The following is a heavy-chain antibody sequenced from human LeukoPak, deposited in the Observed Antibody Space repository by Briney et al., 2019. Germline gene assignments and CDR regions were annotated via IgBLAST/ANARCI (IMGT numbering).Heavy chain of an antibody. V-gene: IGHV3-21*01. CDR2: ITSGSSYI. J-gene: IGHJ6*03. CDR3: ARDPYSGNYGAYYYYYMDV. Sequence: GGSLRLSCVASGFTFSSYSMNWVRQAPGQRLEWVSSITSGSSYIYYADSVKGRFTISRDNAKSSLYLQMDSLRAEDTAVYYCARDPYSGNYGAYYYYYMDVWGKGTTVTIS. CDR1: GFTFSSYS. D-gene: IGHD1-26*01.